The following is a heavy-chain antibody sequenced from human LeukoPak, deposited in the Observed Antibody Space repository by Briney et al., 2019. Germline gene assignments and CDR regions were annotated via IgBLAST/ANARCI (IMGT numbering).Heavy chain of an antibody. J-gene: IGHJ6*03. D-gene: IGHD5-18*01. CDR2: INHSGST. Sequence: SETLSLTCAVYGGSFSGYYWCWIRQPPGKGLEWIGEINHSGSTNYNPSLKSRVTISVDTSKNQFSLKLSSVTAADTAVYYCARRGSYALYYYYYMDVWGKGTTVTVSS. CDR3: ARRGSYALYYYYYMDV. V-gene: IGHV4-34*01. CDR1: GGSFSGYY.